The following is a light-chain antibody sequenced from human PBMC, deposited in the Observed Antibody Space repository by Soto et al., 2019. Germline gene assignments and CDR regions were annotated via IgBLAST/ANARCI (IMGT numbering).Light chain of an antibody. CDR3: KQYNNWPRT. Sequence: EIVMTQSPATLSVSPGERDTLSCRASQSVSSNLAWYQQKPVQALRLLIYGASTRANGSPARFSDSGSGTEFTLTISRLQSEAFAVYYWKQYNNWPRTFRQGPKVEIK. V-gene: IGKV3-15*01. J-gene: IGKJ1*01. CDR2: GAS. CDR1: QSVSSN.